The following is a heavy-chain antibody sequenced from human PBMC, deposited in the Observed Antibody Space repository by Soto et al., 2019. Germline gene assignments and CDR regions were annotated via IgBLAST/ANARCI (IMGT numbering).Heavy chain of an antibody. V-gene: IGHV3-48*02. CDR2: ISSSSSTI. Sequence: GSLRLSCAASGFTFSSYSMNWVRQAPGKGLEWVSYISSSSSTIYYADSVKGRFTISRDNAKNSLYLQMNSLRDEDTAVYYCARPLNYYDSSGSPYYWGQGTLVTVSS. J-gene: IGHJ4*02. CDR1: GFTFSSYS. D-gene: IGHD3-22*01. CDR3: ARPLNYYDSSGSPYY.